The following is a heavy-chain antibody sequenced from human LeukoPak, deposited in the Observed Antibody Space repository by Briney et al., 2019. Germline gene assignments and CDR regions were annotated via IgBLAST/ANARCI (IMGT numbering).Heavy chain of an antibody. Sequence: GRSLRLSCAASGFTFSSYGMHWVRQAPGKGLEWVAVISYDGSNKYYADSVKGRFTISRDNSKNTLYLQMNSLRAEDTALYYCARDGNFYYGPGSYCDYWGQGTLVTVSS. V-gene: IGHV3-30-3*01. CDR1: GFTFSSYG. D-gene: IGHD3-10*01. CDR3: ARDGNFYYGPGSYCDY. J-gene: IGHJ4*02. CDR2: ISYDGSNK.